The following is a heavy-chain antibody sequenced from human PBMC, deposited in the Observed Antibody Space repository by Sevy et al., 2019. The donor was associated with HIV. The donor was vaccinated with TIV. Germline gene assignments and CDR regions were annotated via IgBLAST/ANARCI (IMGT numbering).Heavy chain of an antibody. J-gene: IGHJ4*02. Sequence: GGSLRLSCAASGFTFSSYGMHWVRQAPDKGLEWVAVIWYDGTNKYYADSVKGRFTISRDNSKNTLYLQMSSLRAEDTAVYYCASDKLPPVMVTMVRGALSYFFDYWGQGTLVTVSS. CDR1: GFTFSSYG. V-gene: IGHV3-33*01. CDR3: ASDKLPPVMVTMVRGALSYFFDY. D-gene: IGHD3-10*01. CDR2: IWYDGTNK.